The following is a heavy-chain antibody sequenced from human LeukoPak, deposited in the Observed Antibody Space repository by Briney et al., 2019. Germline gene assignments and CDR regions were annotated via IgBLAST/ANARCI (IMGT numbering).Heavy chain of an antibody. J-gene: IGHJ4*02. Sequence: PSETLSLTCAVYGGSFSGYYWSWIRQPPGKGLEWIGEINHSGSTNYNPSLKSRVTISVDKSKNQFSLKLSSVTAADTAVYYCARADGSGSYYNIDYWGQGTLVTVSS. CDR3: ARADGSGSYYNIDY. CDR2: INHSGST. CDR1: GGSFSGYY. V-gene: IGHV4-34*01. D-gene: IGHD3-10*01.